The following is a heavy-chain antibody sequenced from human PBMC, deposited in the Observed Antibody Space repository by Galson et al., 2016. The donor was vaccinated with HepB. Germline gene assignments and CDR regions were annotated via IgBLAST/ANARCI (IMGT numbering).Heavy chain of an antibody. CDR2: ISWNTGST. CDR3: TRGWGKSAYYYFTWYFDL. CDR1: GFPFDDYA. J-gene: IGHJ2*01. D-gene: IGHD2/OR15-2a*01. Sequence: SLRLSCAASGFPFDDYAMHWVRQSPGKGLEWVSGISWNTGSTGYAESVKGRFTISRDDAGKSLYLQMDSQRPEDSALYFCTRGWGKSAYYYFTWYFDLWGRGTLVTVSS. V-gene: IGHV3-9*01.